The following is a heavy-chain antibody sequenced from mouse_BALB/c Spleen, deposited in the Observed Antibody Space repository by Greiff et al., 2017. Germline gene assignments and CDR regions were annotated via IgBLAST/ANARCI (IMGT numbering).Heavy chain of an antibody. J-gene: IGHJ4*01. V-gene: IGHV7-3*02. CDR3: ASPSLYYAMDY. CDR1: GFTFTDYY. Sequence: EVHLVESGGGLVQPGGSLRLSCATSGFTFTDYYMSWVRQPPGKALEWLGFIRNKANGYTTEYSASVKGRFTISRDNSQSILYLQMNTLRAEDSATYYCASPSLYYAMDYWGQGTSVTVSS. CDR2: IRNKANGYTT.